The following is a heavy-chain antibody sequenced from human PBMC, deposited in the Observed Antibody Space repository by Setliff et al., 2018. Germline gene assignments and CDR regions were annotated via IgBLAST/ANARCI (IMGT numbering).Heavy chain of an antibody. CDR1: GFTFSSYA. CDR2: ISGSGGST. Sequence: LRLSCAASGFTFSSYAMSWVRQAPGKGLEWVSGISGSGGSTYYADSVKGRFTISRDSSKNTLYLYMNSLRAEDTPVYYCARDPPNVGYVTGRGYFYFGMAVWGHGNTVTVSS. D-gene: IGHD3-10*01. J-gene: IGHJ6*02. CDR3: ARDPPNVGYVTGRGYFYFGMAV. V-gene: IGHV3-23*01.